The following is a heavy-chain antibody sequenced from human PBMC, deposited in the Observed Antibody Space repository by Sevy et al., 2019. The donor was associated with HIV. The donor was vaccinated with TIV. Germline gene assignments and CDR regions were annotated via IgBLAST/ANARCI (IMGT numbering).Heavy chain of an antibody. D-gene: IGHD6-19*01. CDR2: ISYDGSNK. Sequence: GGSLRLSCAASGFTFSSYAMHWVRQAPGKGLEWVAVISYDGSNKYYADSVKGRFTISRDNSKNTLYLQMNSLRAEDTAVYDCARDLWGRSSGWYFDYWGQGTLVTVSS. J-gene: IGHJ4*02. CDR1: GFTFSSYA. CDR3: ARDLWGRSSGWYFDY. V-gene: IGHV3-30-3*01.